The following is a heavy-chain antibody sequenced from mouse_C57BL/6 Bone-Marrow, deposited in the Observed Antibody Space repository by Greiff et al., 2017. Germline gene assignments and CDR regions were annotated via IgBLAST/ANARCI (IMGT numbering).Heavy chain of an antibody. J-gene: IGHJ1*03. CDR2: FYPRDGST. CDR1: GYTFTSYD. CDR3: ARLEFDGSSGDWYFDV. D-gene: IGHD1-1*01. Sequence: VKLLESGPELVKPGASVKLSCKASGYTFTSYDINWVKQRPGQGLEWIGWFYPRDGSTKYNEKFKGKATLTVDTSSSTAYMELHSLTSEDSAVYFCARLEFDGSSGDWYFDVWGTGTTVTVSS. V-gene: IGHV1-85*01.